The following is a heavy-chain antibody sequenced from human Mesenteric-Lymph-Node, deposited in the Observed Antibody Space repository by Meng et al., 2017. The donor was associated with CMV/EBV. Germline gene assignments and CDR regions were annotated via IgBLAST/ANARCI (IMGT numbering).Heavy chain of an antibody. D-gene: IGHD5-12*01. V-gene: IGHV3-74*01. Sequence: ASGFTFSSYWMHWVRQAPGKGLVWVSRINSDGSSTSYADSVKSRFTISRDNAKNTLYLQMNSLRAEDTAVYYCARDVGYSGYDMADYWGQGTLVTVSS. CDR2: INSDGSST. J-gene: IGHJ4*02. CDR1: GFTFSSYW. CDR3: ARDVGYSGYDMADY.